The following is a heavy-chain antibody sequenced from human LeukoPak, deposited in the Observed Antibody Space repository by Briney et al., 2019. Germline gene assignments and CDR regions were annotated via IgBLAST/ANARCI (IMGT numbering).Heavy chain of an antibody. CDR3: ARDVVGGDTLDS. J-gene: IGHJ4*02. D-gene: IGHD2-21*02. V-gene: IGHV3-7*01. CDR1: GFTFSSCW. CDR2: IVEDGSQK. Sequence: GGSLRLSCAASGFTFSSCWMTWVRQAPGKGLEWVASIVEDGSQKYYVDSVKGRFTISRDNAKNSLYLQMNSLEAEDTAVYYCARDVVGGDTLDSWGQGTLVTVSS.